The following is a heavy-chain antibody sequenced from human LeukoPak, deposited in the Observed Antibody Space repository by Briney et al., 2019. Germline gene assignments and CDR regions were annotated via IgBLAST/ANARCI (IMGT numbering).Heavy chain of an antibody. CDR1: GFTFSNYW. CDR2: IKEDGSDK. V-gene: IGHV3-7*01. D-gene: IGHD1-26*01. Sequence: GGSLRLSCAASGFTFSNYWMSWVRQAPGEGLEWVANIKEDGSDKHYVDSVKGRFTISRDNAKNSLYLQMSSLRDEDTAVYYCARDHRGSLGFYWGQGTQVTVSS. CDR3: ARDHRGSLGFY. J-gene: IGHJ4*01.